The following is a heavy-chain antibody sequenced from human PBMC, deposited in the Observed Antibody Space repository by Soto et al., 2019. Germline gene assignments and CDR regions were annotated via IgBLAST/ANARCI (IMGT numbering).Heavy chain of an antibody. CDR2: FDPEDGEA. V-gene: IGHV1-24*01. CDR1: GYTLTELS. D-gene: IGHD1-26*01. J-gene: IGHJ4*02. Sequence: ASVKVSCKVSGYTLTELSMHWVRQAPGKGLEWMGGFDPEDGEAIYAQKFQGRVTMTEDTSTDTAYMELSSLRSEDTAVYYCATARATPLFLDYWGQGTLVTVSS. CDR3: ATARATPLFLDY.